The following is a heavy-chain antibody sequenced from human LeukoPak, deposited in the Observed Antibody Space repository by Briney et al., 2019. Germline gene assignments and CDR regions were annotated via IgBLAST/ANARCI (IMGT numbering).Heavy chain of an antibody. Sequence: AGGSLRLSCAASGFTFSNFAMHWVRQAPGKGLEWVSATSSTGGSTYYADSVKGRFTISRDNSKNMLHLQMNSLRVEDTAVYFCAKDRGNWNDLYYDYWGQGTLVTVSS. CDR2: TSSTGGST. CDR3: AKDRGNWNDLYYDY. J-gene: IGHJ4*02. D-gene: IGHD1-1*01. CDR1: GFTFSNFA. V-gene: IGHV3-23*01.